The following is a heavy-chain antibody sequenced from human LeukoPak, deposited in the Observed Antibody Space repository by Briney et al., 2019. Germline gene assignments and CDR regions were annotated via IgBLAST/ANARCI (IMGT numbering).Heavy chain of an antibody. Sequence: SETLSLTCTVSGASINDNNYYWGWIRQPPGKGLEWIGSVFYTGSTYYIPSLKSRVTISIDTSKNQFSLKLSSVTAADTAVYYCARIQGYSYGYDYWGQGTLVTVSS. CDR3: ARIQGYSYGYDY. CDR2: VFYTGST. V-gene: IGHV4-39*07. J-gene: IGHJ4*02. D-gene: IGHD5-18*01. CDR1: GASINDNNYY.